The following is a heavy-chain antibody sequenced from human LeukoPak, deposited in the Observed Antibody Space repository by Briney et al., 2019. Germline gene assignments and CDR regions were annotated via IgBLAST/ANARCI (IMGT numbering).Heavy chain of an antibody. CDR1: GFTCRSHA. Sequence: GGSLRLSCAASGFTCRSHAMSWVRQAPGKGLEWVSAISGSGGSTYYADSVKVRFTISRDNSKNTLYLQMNSLRAEDTAVYYCAKAMTTVTTSDYWGQGTLVTVSS. J-gene: IGHJ4*02. CDR2: ISGSGGST. D-gene: IGHD4-17*01. V-gene: IGHV3-23*01. CDR3: AKAMTTVTTSDY.